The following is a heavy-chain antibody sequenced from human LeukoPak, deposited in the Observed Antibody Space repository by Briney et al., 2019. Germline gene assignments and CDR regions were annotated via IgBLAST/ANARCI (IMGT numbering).Heavy chain of an antibody. J-gene: IGHJ4*02. CDR3: ARDGRILWFGELLNY. CDR2: ISWDGGST. CDR1: GFTFDDYT. V-gene: IGHV3-43*01. Sequence: GGSLRLSCAASGFTFDDYTMHWVRQAPGKGLEWVSLISWDGGSTYYADSVKGRFTISRDNSKNTLYLQMNSLRAEDTAVYYCARDGRILWFGELLNYWGQGTLVTVSS. D-gene: IGHD3-10*01.